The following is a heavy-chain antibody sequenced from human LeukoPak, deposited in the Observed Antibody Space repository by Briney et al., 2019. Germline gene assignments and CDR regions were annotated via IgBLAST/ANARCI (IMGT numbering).Heavy chain of an antibody. D-gene: IGHD5-18*01. V-gene: IGHV1-69*13. J-gene: IGHJ6*03. CDR3: ARDRGYSYAKKSSEYYYMDV. CDR1: GGTFSTYA. Sequence: SVKVSCKASGGTFSTYAINWVRQAPGQGLEWMGGIIPILATANYAQKFQGRVTITADESTSTAYMELSSLRSEDTAVYYCARDRGYSYAKKSSEYYYMDVWGKGTTVTIFS. CDR2: IIPILATA.